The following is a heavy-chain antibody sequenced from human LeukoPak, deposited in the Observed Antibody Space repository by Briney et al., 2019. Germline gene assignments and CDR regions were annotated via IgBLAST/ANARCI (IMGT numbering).Heavy chain of an antibody. CDR1: GDSISSYF. J-gene: IGHJ3*02. CDR3: ARHLVRYAFDI. V-gene: IGHV4-59*08. Sequence: PSETLSLTCTVSGDSISSYFWSWIRQPPGKGLEWIAYVNNSESTNYNPSFKSRVTVSLDTSKNQFSLRLSSVTAADTAVYYCARHLVRYAFDIWGQGTLVTVSS. D-gene: IGHD3-10*01. CDR2: VNNSEST.